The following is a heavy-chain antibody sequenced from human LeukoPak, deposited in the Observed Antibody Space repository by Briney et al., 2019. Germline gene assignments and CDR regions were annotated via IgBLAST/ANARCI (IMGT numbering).Heavy chain of an antibody. J-gene: IGHJ4*02. Sequence: GGSLRLSRAASGFTFSSYSMNWVRQAPGKGLEWVSSISSSSSYIYYADSVKGRFTISRDNAKNSLYLQMNSLRAEDTAVYYCARVTIEYSSSYSALDYWGQGTLVTVSS. CDR2: ISSSSSYI. V-gene: IGHV3-21*01. D-gene: IGHD6-6*01. CDR1: GFTFSSYS. CDR3: ARVTIEYSSSYSALDY.